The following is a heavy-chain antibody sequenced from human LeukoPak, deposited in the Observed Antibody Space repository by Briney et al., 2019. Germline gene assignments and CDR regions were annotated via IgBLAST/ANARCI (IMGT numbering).Heavy chain of an antibody. D-gene: IGHD3-3*01. J-gene: IGHJ6*03. CDR3: AREPIWSVSPGGYYYYYMDV. CDR1: GGSISSYY. Sequence: SETLSLTCTVSGGSISSYYWSWIRQPAGKGLEWIGRIYTSGSTNYNPSLKSRVTMSVDTSKNQFSLKLSSVTAADTAVYYCAREPIWSVSPGGYYYYYMDVWGKGTTVTVSS. CDR2: IYTSGST. V-gene: IGHV4-4*07.